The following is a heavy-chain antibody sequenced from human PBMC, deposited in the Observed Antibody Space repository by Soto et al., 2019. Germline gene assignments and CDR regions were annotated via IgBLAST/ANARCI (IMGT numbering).Heavy chain of an antibody. Sequence: GGSLRLSCAASGFTFSSYAMHWVRQAPGKGLEYVSAISSNGGSTYYANSVKGRFTISRDNSKNTLYLQMGSLRAEDMAVYYCARGTNYDILTGYYRNYWYFDLWGRGTLVTVSS. CDR2: ISSNGGST. CDR1: GFTFSSYA. D-gene: IGHD3-9*01. V-gene: IGHV3-64*01. J-gene: IGHJ2*01. CDR3: ARGTNYDILTGYYRNYWYFDL.